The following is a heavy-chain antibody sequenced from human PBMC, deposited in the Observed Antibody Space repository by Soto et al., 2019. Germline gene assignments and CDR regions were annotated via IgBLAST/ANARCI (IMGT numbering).Heavy chain of an antibody. CDR3: AREGYSSSWYTPRKNWFDP. CDR2: ISSNGGST. CDR1: GFTFSSYA. D-gene: IGHD6-13*01. V-gene: IGHV3-64*01. Sequence: GGSLRLSCAASGFTFSSYAMHWVRQAPGKGLEYVSAISSNGGSTYYANSVKGRFTISRDNSKNTLYLQMGSLRAEDMAVYYCAREGYSSSWYTPRKNWFDPWGQGTLVTV. J-gene: IGHJ5*02.